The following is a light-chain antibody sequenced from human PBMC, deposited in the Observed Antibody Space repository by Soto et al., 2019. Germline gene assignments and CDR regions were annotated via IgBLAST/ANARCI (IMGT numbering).Light chain of an antibody. J-gene: IGKJ4*01. V-gene: IGKV1-27*01. CDR2: AAY. CDR1: QDISTY. CDR3: QKYDNAPLT. Sequence: DIQMTKAPSSLSASVGDRVTITCRARQDISTYLAWYQQKPGKVPKLLISAAYTLPSGVPPRFSGSGSGTDFTLTISSLQPEDVATYYCQKYDNAPLTFGGGTKVEIK.